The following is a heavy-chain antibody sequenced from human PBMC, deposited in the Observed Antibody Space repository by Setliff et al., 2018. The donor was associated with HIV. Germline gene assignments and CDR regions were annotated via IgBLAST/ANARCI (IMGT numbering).Heavy chain of an antibody. J-gene: IGHJ6*03. Sequence: ASVKVSCKASGYIFSTYGISWVRQAPGQGLEWMGWISASNGNTHYAQKVQGRVTLTTDTSTNTAYMELRSLRSDDTAVYYCAKTTPQPHYYYYLDVWGKGTTVTVSS. V-gene: IGHV1-18*01. CDR1: GYIFSTYG. CDR2: ISASNGNT. CDR3: AKTTPQPHYYYYLDV. D-gene: IGHD4-17*01.